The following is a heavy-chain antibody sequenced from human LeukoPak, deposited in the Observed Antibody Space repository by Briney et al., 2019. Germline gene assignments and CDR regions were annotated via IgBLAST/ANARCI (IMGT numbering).Heavy chain of an antibody. D-gene: IGHD6-19*01. CDR1: GFIVSTNY. J-gene: IGHJ4*02. Sequence: PGGSPRLSCAASGFIVSTNYMIWVRQAPGKGLEWVSVIYSVGGTYYADSVRGRFTISRDNSKNMLYLQMNSLRAEDTAVYYCARDTPAGDFEYWGQGTLVTVSS. CDR3: ARDTPAGDFEY. V-gene: IGHV3-53*01. CDR2: IYSVGGT.